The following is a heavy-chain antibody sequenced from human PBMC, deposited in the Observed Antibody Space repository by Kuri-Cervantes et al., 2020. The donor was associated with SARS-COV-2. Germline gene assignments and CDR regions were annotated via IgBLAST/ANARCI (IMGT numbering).Heavy chain of an antibody. V-gene: IGHV3-15*01. Sequence: ETLSLTCAASGFTFSNAWMGWVRQAPGKGLEWVGRIKSKPDGGATEYAAPVKGRFTFSRDDSKNTLYLQMNSLKTEDTAVYYCTSGRIADRLGAFDIWGQGTMVTVSS. CDR2: IKSKPDGGAT. D-gene: IGHD2-21*01. J-gene: IGHJ3*02. CDR3: TSGRIADRLGAFDI. CDR1: GFTFSNAW.